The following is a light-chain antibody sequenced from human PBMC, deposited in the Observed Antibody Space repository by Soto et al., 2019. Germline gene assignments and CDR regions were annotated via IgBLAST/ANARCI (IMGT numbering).Light chain of an antibody. V-gene: IGKV3-20*01. CDR2: GTS. CDR1: QSIGSSY. CDR3: QQFGSSWLT. Sequence: ENVLTQSPGTLSLSPGERATLSCRASQSIGSSYLAWYQQKPGHAPRLIIYGTSNRATGITYRYSGSGSGTDFTVAISDLDPEDFAVYYCQQFGSSWLTFGQGTKVEIK. J-gene: IGKJ1*01.